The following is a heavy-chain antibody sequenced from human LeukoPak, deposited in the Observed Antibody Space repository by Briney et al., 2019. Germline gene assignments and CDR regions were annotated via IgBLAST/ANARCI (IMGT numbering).Heavy chain of an antibody. CDR3: ARGGSSVFIDY. CDR1: GFTFSSYW. J-gene: IGHJ4*02. D-gene: IGHD3-10*01. CDR2: IKQDGSQK. V-gene: IGHV3-7*02. Sequence: PGGSLRLSCAASGFTFSSYWMTWVRLAPGKGLEWVADIKQDGSQKYYVDSVKGRFTISRDNSKNTLYLQMNSLRAEDTAVYYCARGGSSVFIDYWGQGTLVTVSS.